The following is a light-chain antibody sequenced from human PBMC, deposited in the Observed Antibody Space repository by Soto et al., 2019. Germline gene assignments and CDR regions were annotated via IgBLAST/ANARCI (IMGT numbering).Light chain of an antibody. CDR2: HVS. V-gene: IGLV2-14*01. Sequence: QSALTQPASVSGSPGQSITISCTATTSDVGDYNYVSWYQQYPGKAPKPIIYHVSNRPSGVSNRFSGSKSGNTASLTISGLQAEDEADYYCSSYTSSSTVVFGGGTKLTVL. J-gene: IGLJ2*01. CDR3: SSYTSSSTVV. CDR1: TSDVGDYNY.